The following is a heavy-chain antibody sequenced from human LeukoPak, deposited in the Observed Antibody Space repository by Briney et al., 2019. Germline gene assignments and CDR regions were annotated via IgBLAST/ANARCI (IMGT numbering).Heavy chain of an antibody. CDR3: ARVRAVAGTPPDY. J-gene: IGHJ4*02. CDR2: IYHSGST. V-gene: IGHV4-38-2*02. D-gene: IGHD6-19*01. CDR1: GYSISSNYH. Sequence: SETLSLTCTVSGYSISSNYHWGWIRQPPGKGLEWIATIYHSGSTYYNPSLKSRVTISVDASKNQFSLKMRSVTAADTAVYYCARVRAVAGTPPDYWGQGTLVTVSS.